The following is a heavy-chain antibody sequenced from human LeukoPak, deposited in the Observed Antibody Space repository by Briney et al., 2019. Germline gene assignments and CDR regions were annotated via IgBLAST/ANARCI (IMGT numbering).Heavy chain of an antibody. CDR3: AKSGVRGVIVFPFDY. J-gene: IGHJ4*02. Sequence: ASVKVSCKASGYTFTSYGISWVRQAPGQGLEWMGWISAYNGNTNYAQKLQGRVTMTTDTSTSTAYMELSSLRSEDTAVYYCAKSGVRGVIVFPFDYWGQGTLVTVSS. CDR1: GYTFTSYG. V-gene: IGHV1-18*01. CDR2: ISAYNGNT. D-gene: IGHD3-10*02.